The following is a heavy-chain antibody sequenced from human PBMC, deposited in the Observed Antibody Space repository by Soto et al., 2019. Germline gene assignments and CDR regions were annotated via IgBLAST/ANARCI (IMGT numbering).Heavy chain of an antibody. J-gene: IGHJ3*02. CDR3: ARDYQPRVRYFDWLSPMRAFDI. V-gene: IGHV1-18*01. CDR1: GYTFTSYG. CDR2: IGAYNGNT. D-gene: IGHD3-9*01. Sequence: ASVKVSCKASGYTFTSYGISWVRQAPGQGLEWMGWIGAYNGNTNYAQKLQGRVTMTTDTSTSTAYMELRSLRSDDTAVYYCARDYQPRVRYFDWLSPMRAFDIWGQGTMVTVSS.